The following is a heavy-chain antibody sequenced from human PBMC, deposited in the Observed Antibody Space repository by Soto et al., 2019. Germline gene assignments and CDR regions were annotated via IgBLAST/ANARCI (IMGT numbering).Heavy chain of an antibody. Sequence: QVQLVESGGGVVQPGRSLRLSCAASGFSFSSYAMHWVRQAPGKGLEWVAVISYEGSNKYYADSVKDRFTISRDNSKNTLYLQMNSLRAEDTAVYYCVRLAYEPWGQGTLVTVSS. CDR1: GFSFSSYA. J-gene: IGHJ5*02. V-gene: IGHV3-30-3*01. CDR2: ISYEGSNK. D-gene: IGHD3-22*01. CDR3: VRLAYEP.